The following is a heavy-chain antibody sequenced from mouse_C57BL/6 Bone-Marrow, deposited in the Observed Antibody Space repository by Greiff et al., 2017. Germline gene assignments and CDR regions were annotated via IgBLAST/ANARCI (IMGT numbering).Heavy chain of an antibody. Sequence: VQLQQPGAELVKPGPSVKLSCTASGYTFTSYWMHWVKQRPGQGLEWIGMIHPNSGSTSYNEKFKGKATLTVDTSSSTAYMQLSSLTSEDSAVYFCARDYGSSLYYYAMDYWGQGTSVTVSS. CDR1: GYTFTSYW. CDR2: IHPNSGST. CDR3: ARDYGSSLYYYAMDY. V-gene: IGHV1-64*01. D-gene: IGHD1-1*01. J-gene: IGHJ4*01.